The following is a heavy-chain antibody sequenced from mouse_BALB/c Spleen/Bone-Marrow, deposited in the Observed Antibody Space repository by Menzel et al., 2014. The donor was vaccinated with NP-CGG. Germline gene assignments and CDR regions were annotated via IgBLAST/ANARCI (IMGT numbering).Heavy chain of an antibody. V-gene: IGHV1S81*02. CDR1: GFTFTSYW. CDR3: ARDGNYRYAMDY. Sequence: VQRVESGDELVKPGASVKLSCMASGFTFTSYWIHWVKQGPGQGPEWIGEINPSNGRTNYNEKFKRKATLTEDKSSSTAYMQLSSLTSEDSAVYYCARDGNYRYAMDYWGQGTSVTVSS. J-gene: IGHJ4*01. D-gene: IGHD2-1*01. CDR2: INPSNGRT.